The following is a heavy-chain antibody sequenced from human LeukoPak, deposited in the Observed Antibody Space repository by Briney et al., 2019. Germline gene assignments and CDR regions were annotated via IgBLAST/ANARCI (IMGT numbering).Heavy chain of an antibody. Sequence: ASVKVSCKASGYTFTGYYMHWVRQAPGQGLEWMGWINPNSGGTNYAQKFQGRVTMTRATSISTAYMELSRLRSDDTAVYYCARAPGYSSSWYVDYWGQGTLVTVSS. J-gene: IGHJ4*02. CDR3: ARAPGYSSSWYVDY. CDR2: INPNSGGT. D-gene: IGHD6-13*01. V-gene: IGHV1-2*02. CDR1: GYTFTGYY.